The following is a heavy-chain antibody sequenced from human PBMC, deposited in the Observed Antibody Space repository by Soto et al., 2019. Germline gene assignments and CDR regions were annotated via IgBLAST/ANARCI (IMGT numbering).Heavy chain of an antibody. CDR2: IKSKTDGGTT. J-gene: IGHJ3*02. V-gene: IGHV3-15*01. D-gene: IGHD5-12*01. CDR3: TTDGDRVATIIVVGDAFDI. CDR1: GFTFSNAW. Sequence: EVQLVESGGGLVQPGGSLRLSCAASGFTFSNAWMSWVRQAPGKGLEWVGRIKSKTDGGTTDYAAPVKGRFTISRDDSRNTLYLQMNSLKTEDTAVYYCTTDGDRVATIIVVGDAFDIWGQGTMVTVSS.